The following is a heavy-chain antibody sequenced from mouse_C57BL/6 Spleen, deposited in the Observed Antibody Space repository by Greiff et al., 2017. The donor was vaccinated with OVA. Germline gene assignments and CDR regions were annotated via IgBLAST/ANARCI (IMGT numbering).Heavy chain of an antibody. CDR1: GYTFTSYW. V-gene: IGHV1-61*01. CDR3: ARRQATGTWFAY. J-gene: IGHJ3*01. CDR2: IYPSDSET. Sequence: VQLQQPGAELVRPGSSVKLSCKASGYTFTSYWMDWVKQRPGQGLEWIGNIYPSDSETHYNQKFKDKATLTVDKSSSTAYMQLSSLTSEDSAVYYCARRQATGTWFAYWGQGTLVTVSA. D-gene: IGHD3-2*02.